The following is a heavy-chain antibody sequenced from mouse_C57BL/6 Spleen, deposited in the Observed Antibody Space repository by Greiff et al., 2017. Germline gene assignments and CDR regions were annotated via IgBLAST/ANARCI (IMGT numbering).Heavy chain of an antibody. V-gene: IGHV1-64*01. J-gene: IGHJ1*03. CDR1: GYTFTSYW. CDR2: IHPNSGST. Sequence: VQLQQPGAELVKPGASVKLSCKASGYTFTSYWMHWVKQRPGQGLEWIGMIHPNSGSTNYNEKFKSKATLTVDKSSSTAYMQLSSLTSEDSAVYYCARPYYGSSYAWYFDVWGTGTTVTVSS. D-gene: IGHD1-1*01. CDR3: ARPYYGSSYAWYFDV.